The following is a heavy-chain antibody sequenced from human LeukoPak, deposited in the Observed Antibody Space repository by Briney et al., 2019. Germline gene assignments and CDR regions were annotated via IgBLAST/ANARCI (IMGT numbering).Heavy chain of an antibody. CDR2: ISAYNGNT. V-gene: IGHV1-18*01. J-gene: IGHJ4*02. Sequence: ASVKVSCKASGYTFTSYGISWVRQAPGQGLEWMGWISAYNGNTNYAQKLQGRVTMTTDTSTSTAYMELRSLRSDDTAVYYCARDALPSSILTGYYPTYGFDYWGQGTLVTVPS. D-gene: IGHD3-9*01. CDR1: GYTFTSYG. CDR3: ARDALPSSILTGYYPTYGFDY.